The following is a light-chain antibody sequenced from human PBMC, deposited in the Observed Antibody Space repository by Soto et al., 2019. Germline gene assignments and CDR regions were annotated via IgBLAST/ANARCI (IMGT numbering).Light chain of an antibody. J-gene: IGKJ5*01. Sequence: EIVLTQSPGTLSLSPGERATLSCRASQSVSSSHLAWYQQKPGQAPRLLIHGASSRATGIPDRISGSGSGTDFTLTISRLEPEDFAVYYCQQYGSSPITFGQGTRLEI. CDR2: GAS. CDR3: QQYGSSPIT. CDR1: QSVSSSH. V-gene: IGKV3-20*01.